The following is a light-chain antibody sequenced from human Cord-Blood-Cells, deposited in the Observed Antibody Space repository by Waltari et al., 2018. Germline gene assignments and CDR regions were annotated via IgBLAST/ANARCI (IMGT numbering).Light chain of an antibody. CDR2: EVS. J-gene: IGLJ3*02. CDR3: SSYTSSSTWV. CDR1: SSDVGGYNY. V-gene: IGLV2-14*01. Sequence: QSALTQPASVHGSPGQSITISCTGTSSDVGGYNYVPWYQQHPGKAPKLMIYEVSNRPSGVSNRFSGSKSGNTASLTISGLQAEDEADYYCSSYTSSSTWVFGGGTKLTVL.